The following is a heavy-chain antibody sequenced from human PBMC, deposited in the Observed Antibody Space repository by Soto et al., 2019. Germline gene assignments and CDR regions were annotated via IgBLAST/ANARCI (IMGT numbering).Heavy chain of an antibody. V-gene: IGHV4-59*01. J-gene: IGHJ6*03. Sequence: KPSETLSLTCTVSGGSISSYYWSWIRQPPGKGLEWIGYIYYSGSTNYNPSLKSRVTISVDTSKNQFSLKLSSVTAADTAVYYCARSLRVRGVIKSHLYYYMDVWGKGTTVTVSS. CDR3: ARSLRVRGVIKSHLYYYMDV. CDR2: IYYSGST. CDR1: GGSISSYY. D-gene: IGHD3-10*01.